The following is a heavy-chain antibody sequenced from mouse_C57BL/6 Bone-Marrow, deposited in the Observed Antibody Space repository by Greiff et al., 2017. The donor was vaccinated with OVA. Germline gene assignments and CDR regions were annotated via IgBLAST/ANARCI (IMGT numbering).Heavy chain of an antibody. V-gene: IGHV5-2*01. CDR1: EYEFPSHD. Sequence: DVMLVESGGGLVQPGESLKLSCESNEYEFPSHDMSWVRKTPEKRLELVAAINSDGGSTYYPDTMERRFIISRDNTKKTLYLQMSSLRSEDTALYYCARPHYDYDGVPYVDYWGQGTTLTVSS. D-gene: IGHD2-4*01. CDR3: ARPHYDYDGVPYVDY. CDR2: INSDGGST. J-gene: IGHJ2*01.